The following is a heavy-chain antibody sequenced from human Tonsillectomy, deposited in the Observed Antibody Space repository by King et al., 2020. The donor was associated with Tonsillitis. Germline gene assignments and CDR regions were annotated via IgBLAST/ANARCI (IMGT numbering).Heavy chain of an antibody. CDR2: ISAYNEYT. CDR1: GYTFSSYG. Sequence: QLVQSGAEVKKPGASVKVSCKASGYTFSSYGISWVRQAPGQGLEWMGWISAYNEYTNYAQKLLGRVTMATDTSTSTAYMELRSLRSDDTAVYYCARGGKRGSSYYMDVWGKGTTVTVSS. J-gene: IGHJ6*03. CDR3: ARGGKRGSSYYMDV. D-gene: IGHD4-23*01. V-gene: IGHV1-18*01.